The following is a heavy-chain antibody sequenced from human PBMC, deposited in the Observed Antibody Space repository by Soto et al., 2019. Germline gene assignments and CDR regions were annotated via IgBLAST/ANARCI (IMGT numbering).Heavy chain of an antibody. D-gene: IGHD3-10*01. CDR2: ISSSSSYT. CDR1: GFTFSDYY. J-gene: IGHJ4*02. CDR3: APRGFGERPFDY. V-gene: IGHV3-11*03. Sequence: GGSLRLSCAASGFTFSDYYMSWIRQAPGKGLEWVSYISSSSSYTNYADSVKGRFTISRDNAKNSLYLQMNSLRAEDTAVYYCAPRGFGERPFDYWGQGTLVTVSS.